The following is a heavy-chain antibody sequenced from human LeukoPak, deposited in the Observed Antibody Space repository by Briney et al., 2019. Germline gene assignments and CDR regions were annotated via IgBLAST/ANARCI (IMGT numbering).Heavy chain of an antibody. Sequence: ASVTVSCKASGYAFSSYGFSWVRQAPGQGLEWMGWISSYDGNTKSVDKLQGRVTMTTDTSTSTAYMELRSLRSDDTAVYYCARDAYGSGKGYFDYWGQGTLVTVSS. CDR2: ISSYDGNT. J-gene: IGHJ4*02. V-gene: IGHV1-18*01. CDR1: GYAFSSYG. CDR3: ARDAYGSGKGYFDY. D-gene: IGHD3-10*01.